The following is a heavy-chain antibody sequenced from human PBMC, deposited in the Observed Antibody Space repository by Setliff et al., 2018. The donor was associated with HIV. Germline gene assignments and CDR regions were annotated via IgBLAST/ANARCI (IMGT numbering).Heavy chain of an antibody. D-gene: IGHD2-15*01. CDR3: ARGGGVAVTTTGGTASFDY. V-gene: IGHV4-4*02. J-gene: IGHJ4*02. CDR1: GGSISSSNW. CDR2: SYHSGST. Sequence: PSETLSLTCAVSGGSISSSNWWTWVRQPPGKGLEWIGESYHSGSTNYNPSLKSRVAISVDTSKNQFSLRVSSVTATDTAVYFCARGGGVAVTTTGGTASFDYWGQGTLVTV.